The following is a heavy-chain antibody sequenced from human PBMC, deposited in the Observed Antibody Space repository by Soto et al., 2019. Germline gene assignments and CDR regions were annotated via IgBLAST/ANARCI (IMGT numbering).Heavy chain of an antibody. D-gene: IGHD2-8*01. CDR2: MYYSGST. V-gene: IGHV4-31*03. CDR3: ARSRLRLTSRVDF. J-gene: IGHJ4*02. CDR1: GASISSDGYY. Sequence: QVQLQESGPGLVRPSQTLSLTCTVSGASISSDGYYCGWIRQHPGKGLEYIAYMYYSGSTYYNPSIKSRVTMSVALSKNQFSLTLSSVTAADTAVCYCARSRLRLTSRVDFWGQGALVTVSS.